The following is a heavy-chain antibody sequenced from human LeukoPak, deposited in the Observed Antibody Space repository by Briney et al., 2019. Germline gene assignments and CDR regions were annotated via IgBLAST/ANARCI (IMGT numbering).Heavy chain of an antibody. D-gene: IGHD2-2*01. Sequence: PGRSLRLSCAASGFTFRSYAIHWVRQAPGKGLEWVAVISYDGGDKYHADSVKGRFTISRDNSKNTLYLQMNSLRAEDTAVYYCARDFSVTADYYFDYWGQGTLVTVSS. V-gene: IGHV3-30*04. J-gene: IGHJ4*02. CDR3: ARDFSVTADYYFDY. CDR2: ISYDGGDK. CDR1: GFTFRSYA.